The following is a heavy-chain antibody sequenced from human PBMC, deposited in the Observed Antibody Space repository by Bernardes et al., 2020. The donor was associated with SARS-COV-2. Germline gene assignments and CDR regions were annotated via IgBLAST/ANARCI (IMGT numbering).Heavy chain of an antibody. CDR1: GFTFGAYP. Sequence: GGSLRLSCAVSGFTFGAYPMIWVRQAPGKGLEWVSAISESADSTWYADSVKGRFTISRDNSKNTLYLQMCGLRVEDTAVYFCARRYDRGWQPLDYWGQGTLVTVSS. D-gene: IGHD6-19*01. V-gene: IGHV3-23*01. CDR3: ARRYDRGWQPLDY. J-gene: IGHJ4*02. CDR2: ISESADST.